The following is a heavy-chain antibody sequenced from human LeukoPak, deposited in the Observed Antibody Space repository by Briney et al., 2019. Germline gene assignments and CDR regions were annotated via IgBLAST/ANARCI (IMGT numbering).Heavy chain of an antibody. V-gene: IGHV3-48*03. Sequence: GGSLRLSCAASGFTFSSYEMNWVRQAPGKGLEWVSYISSGSSSIFYADSVKGRFTIPRDNAKNSLYLQMNSLRVKDTAVYYCARGGIAARFAYWGQGTLVTVSS. CDR3: ARGGIAARFAY. D-gene: IGHD6-6*01. CDR1: GFTFSSYE. J-gene: IGHJ4*02. CDR2: ISSGSSSI.